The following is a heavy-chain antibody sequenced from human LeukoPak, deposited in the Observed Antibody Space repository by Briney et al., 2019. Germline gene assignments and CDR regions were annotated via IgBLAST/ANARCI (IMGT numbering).Heavy chain of an antibody. D-gene: IGHD2-15*01. Sequence: GGSLRLSCAASGFTFSSYAMHWVRQAPGKGLEYVPAISSNGGSTYYANSVKGRFTISRDNSKNTLYLQMGSLRAEDMAVYYCARGYCSGGSCYFVPSFDYWGQGTLVTVSS. CDR3: ARGYCSGGSCYFVPSFDY. V-gene: IGHV3-64*01. J-gene: IGHJ4*02. CDR2: ISSNGGST. CDR1: GFTFSSYA.